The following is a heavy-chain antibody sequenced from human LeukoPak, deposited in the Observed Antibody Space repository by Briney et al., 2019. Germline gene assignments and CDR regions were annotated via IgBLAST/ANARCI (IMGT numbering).Heavy chain of an antibody. CDR1: GYSFTSYW. CDR2: IYPRDSDT. D-gene: IGHD3-3*01. V-gene: IGHV5-51*01. J-gene: IGHJ4*02. Sequence: GESLQISCKGSGYSFTSYWIGWVRQMPGKGLELMGIIYPRDSDTRYSPSFQGQVTISADKSITTTYLQWSGLKASDTAMYYYARLNDFWSGYLKYYFDYWGQGTLVTVSS. CDR3: ARLNDFWSGYLKYYFDY.